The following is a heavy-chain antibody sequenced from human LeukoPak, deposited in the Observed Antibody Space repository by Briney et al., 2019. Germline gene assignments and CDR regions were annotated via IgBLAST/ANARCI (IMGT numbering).Heavy chain of an antibody. CDR2: INHRGST. CDR1: GGSFSGYY. V-gene: IGHV4-34*01. J-gene: IGHJ6*03. Sequence: SETLSLTCAVYGGSFSGYYWSGLRQPPGKGVERFGEINHRGSTNYNPSLESRVTISVDTSKNQFSLKLSSVTAADTAVYYCARGRRYCSSTSTLCYYYYMDVWGKGTTVTV. D-gene: IGHD2-2*01. CDR3: ARGRRYCSSTSTLCYYYYMDV.